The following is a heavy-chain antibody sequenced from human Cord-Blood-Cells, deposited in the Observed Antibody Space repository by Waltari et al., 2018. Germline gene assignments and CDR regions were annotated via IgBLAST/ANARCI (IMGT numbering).Heavy chain of an antibody. J-gene: IGHJ4*02. Sequence: QVQLQESGPGLVKPSETLSLTCTVSGGTDRSGSYYCSWFRQPPGKGLEWIGYIYYNGSTNYNPSLKSRVTISVDTSKNQFSLKLSSVTAADTAVYYCAREGRLYDFWSGYDYWGQGTLVTVSS. CDR2: IYYNGST. V-gene: IGHV4-61*01. CDR3: AREGRLYDFWSGYDY. CDR1: GGTDRSGSYY. D-gene: IGHD3-3*01.